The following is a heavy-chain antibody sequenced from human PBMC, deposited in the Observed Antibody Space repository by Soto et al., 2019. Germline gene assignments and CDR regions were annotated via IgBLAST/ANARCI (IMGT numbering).Heavy chain of an antibody. J-gene: IGHJ6*02. Sequence: EVQLLESGGGLVQPGGSLRLSCAASGFTVSSYAMSWVRQAPGKGLEWVSAISGSGGSTYYADSVKGRFTISRDNSKNTLYLQMNSLRAEDTAVYYCAKDSVRFLEWLSSAAYYYYGMDVWGQGTTVTVSS. CDR3: AKDSVRFLEWLSSAAYYYYGMDV. CDR1: GFTVSSYA. D-gene: IGHD3-3*01. CDR2: ISGSGGST. V-gene: IGHV3-23*01.